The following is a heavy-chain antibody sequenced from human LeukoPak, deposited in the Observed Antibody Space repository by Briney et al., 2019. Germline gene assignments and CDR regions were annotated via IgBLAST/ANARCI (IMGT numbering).Heavy chain of an antibody. CDR1: GYTFTSYA. D-gene: IGHD6-6*01. CDR2: INAGNGNT. CDR3: VRRSRTDRPSGDDAFDI. Sequence: ASVKVSCKASGYTFTSYAMHWVRQAPGQRLEWMGWINAGNGNTKYSQESQGRVTMTTDTSTSTAYMQLRSLRSDDTALYYCVRRSRTDRPSGDDAFDIWGQGTMVTVSS. V-gene: IGHV1-3*01. J-gene: IGHJ3*02.